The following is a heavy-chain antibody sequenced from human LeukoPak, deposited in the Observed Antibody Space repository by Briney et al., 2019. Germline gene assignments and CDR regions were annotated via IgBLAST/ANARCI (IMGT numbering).Heavy chain of an antibody. J-gene: IGHJ4*02. V-gene: IGHV1-69*06. CDR1: GGTFSSYA. CDR3: ARGPYDYVWGSYRYLHFDY. Sequence: SVKVSCKASGGTFSSYAISWVRQAPGQGLEWMGGIIPIFGTANYAQKFQGRVTITADKSTSTAYMELSSLRSEDTAVYYCARGPYDYVWGSYRYLHFDYWGQGTLVTVSS. CDR2: IIPIFGTA. D-gene: IGHD3-16*02.